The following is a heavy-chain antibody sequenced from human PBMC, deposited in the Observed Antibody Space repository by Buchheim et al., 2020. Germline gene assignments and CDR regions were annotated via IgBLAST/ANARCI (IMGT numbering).Heavy chain of an antibody. D-gene: IGHD3-16*02. Sequence: QVQLQQWGAGLLKPSETLSLTCAVYGGSFSGYYWSWIRQPPGKGLEWIGEINHSGSTNYNPSLKSRVTISVDTSKNQFSLKLSSVTAADTAVYYCAREKGDGYVWGSYRRNWFDPWGQGTL. CDR2: INHSGST. CDR1: GGSFSGYY. V-gene: IGHV4-34*01. CDR3: AREKGDGYVWGSYRRNWFDP. J-gene: IGHJ5*02.